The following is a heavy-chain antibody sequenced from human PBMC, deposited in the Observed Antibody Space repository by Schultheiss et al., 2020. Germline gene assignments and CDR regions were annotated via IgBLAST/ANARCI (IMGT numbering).Heavy chain of an antibody. CDR1: GGSVSSGSYY. Sequence: SETLSLTCTVSGGSVSSGSYYWSWIRQPPGKGLEWIGYIYYSGSTNYNPSLKSRVTISVDTSKNQFSLKLSSVTAADTAVYYCARQIAAAGTYWGQGTLVTVSS. CDR2: IYYSGST. J-gene: IGHJ4*02. V-gene: IGHV4-61*01. CDR3: ARQIAAAGTY. D-gene: IGHD6-13*01.